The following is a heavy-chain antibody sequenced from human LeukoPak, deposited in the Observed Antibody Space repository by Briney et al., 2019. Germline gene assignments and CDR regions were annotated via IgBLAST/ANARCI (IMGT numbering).Heavy chain of an antibody. J-gene: IGHJ4*02. V-gene: IGHV4-34*01. CDR3: AKGRPPHYYDRSGYPCDY. Sequence: SETLSLTCAAYGGSFSGYYWSWIRQPPGKGLEWLGEINHSGSTNYNPSLKSRVTISVDTSKNQFSLKLSSVTAADTAVYYCAKGRPPHYYDRSGYPCDYWGQGTLVTVSS. CDR2: INHSGST. CDR1: GGSFSGYY. D-gene: IGHD3-22*01.